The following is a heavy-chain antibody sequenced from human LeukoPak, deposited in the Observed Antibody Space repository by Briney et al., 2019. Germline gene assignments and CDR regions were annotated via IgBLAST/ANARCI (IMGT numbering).Heavy chain of an antibody. CDR2: IYYSGSA. CDR1: GGSISSYY. V-gene: IGHV4-59*01. Sequence: SETLSLTCTVSGGSISSYYWSWIRQPPGKGLEWIGYIYYSGSANYNPSLKSRVTISVDTSKNQFSLKLSSVTAADTAVYYCARGRLDYYDSSGYPEFDYWGQGTLVTVSS. CDR3: ARGRLDYYDSSGYPEFDY. D-gene: IGHD3-22*01. J-gene: IGHJ4*02.